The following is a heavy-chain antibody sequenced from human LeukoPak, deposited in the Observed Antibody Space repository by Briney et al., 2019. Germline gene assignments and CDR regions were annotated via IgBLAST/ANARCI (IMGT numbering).Heavy chain of an antibody. Sequence: SETLSLTCAVYGGSFSGYYWSWIRQPPGKGLEWIGEINHSGSTNYNPSLKSRVTISVDTSKNQFSLKLNSVTAADTAVYYCAREKSESISSDDAFDIWGQGTMVTVSS. CDR2: INHSGST. V-gene: IGHV4-34*01. J-gene: IGHJ3*02. CDR1: GGSFSGYY. CDR3: AREKSESISSDDAFDI. D-gene: IGHD6-6*01.